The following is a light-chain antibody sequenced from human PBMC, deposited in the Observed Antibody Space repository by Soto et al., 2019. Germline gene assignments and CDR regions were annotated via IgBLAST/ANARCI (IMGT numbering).Light chain of an antibody. CDR1: QSAGSY. J-gene: IGKJ2*01. Sequence: EIVLTESPATLSLSPGETATVSCRASQSAGSYLAWYQHKPGQAPRLLIYGASNRATDTPGRFSGPGSGTDFSLTISSLESGESAVYYCQQRDKWPRTFGQGAKLEI. V-gene: IGKV3-11*01. CDR3: QQRDKWPRT. CDR2: GAS.